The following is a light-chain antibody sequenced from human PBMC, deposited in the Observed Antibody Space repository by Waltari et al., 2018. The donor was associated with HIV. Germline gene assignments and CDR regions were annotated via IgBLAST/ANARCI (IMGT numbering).Light chain of an antibody. Sequence: QSALTQPPSASGSPGQSVTISCTGTHSDIGGYTYVSWYQQHPGKAPKLVISEVTKRPSGVPDRFSGSKSGTTASLTVSGLQAEDEADYYCSSYANKNGFYVVFGGGTKLTVL. CDR3: SSYANKNGFYVV. CDR2: EVT. V-gene: IGLV2-8*01. J-gene: IGLJ2*01. CDR1: HSDIGGYTY.